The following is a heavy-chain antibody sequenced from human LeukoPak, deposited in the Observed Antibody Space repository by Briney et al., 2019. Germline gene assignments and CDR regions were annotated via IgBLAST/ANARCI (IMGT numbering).Heavy chain of an antibody. CDR3: AKEKGPLYGGITMVRGVIMGFDY. CDR2: ISGSGGST. D-gene: IGHD3-10*01. V-gene: IGHV3-23*01. Sequence: GGSLRLSCAASGFTFSSSAMSWVRQAPGKGLEWVSAISGSGGSTYYADSVKGRFTISRDNSKNTLYLQMNSLRAEDTAVYYCAKEKGPLYGGITMVRGVIMGFDYWGQGTLVTVPS. J-gene: IGHJ4*02. CDR1: GFTFSSSA.